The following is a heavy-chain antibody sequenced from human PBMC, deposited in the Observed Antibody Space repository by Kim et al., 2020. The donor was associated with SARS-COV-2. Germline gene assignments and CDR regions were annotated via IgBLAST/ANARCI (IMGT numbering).Heavy chain of an antibody. CDR3: ARTGPNRGGGLDY. Sequence: GGSLRLSCAASGFTVSSNYMSWVRQAPGKGLEWVSVIYSGGSTYYADSVKGRFTISRDNSKNTLYLQMNSLRAEDTAVYYCARTGPNRGGGLDYWGQGTLVTVSS. J-gene: IGHJ4*02. V-gene: IGHV3-53*01. CDR1: GFTVSSNY. CDR2: IYSGGST. D-gene: IGHD3-16*01.